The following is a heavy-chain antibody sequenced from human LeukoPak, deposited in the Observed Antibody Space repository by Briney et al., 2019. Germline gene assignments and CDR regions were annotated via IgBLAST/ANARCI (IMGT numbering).Heavy chain of an antibody. J-gene: IGHJ6*03. CDR3: ARGAPMSSGSYFYYYYYMDV. V-gene: IGHV4-61*01. D-gene: IGHD3-10*01. Sequence: SETLSLTCTVSGGSISTSNYYWSWIRQPPGKGLEWIGYIYYSGSTNYNPSLKSRVTISVDTSKNQFSLKLSSVTAADTAVYYCARGAPMSSGSYFYYYYYMDVWGKGTTVTISS. CDR2: IYYSGST. CDR1: GGSISTSNYY.